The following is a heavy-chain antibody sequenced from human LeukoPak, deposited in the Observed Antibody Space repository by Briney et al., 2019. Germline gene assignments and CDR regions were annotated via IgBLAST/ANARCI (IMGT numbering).Heavy chain of an antibody. CDR1: GYTFNNYG. CDR3: ARQSYFDGRGDDAFDI. V-gene: IGHV1-18*01. J-gene: IGHJ3*02. CDR2: ISPYNGNT. D-gene: IGHD2-15*01. Sequence: ASVKVSCKASGYTFNNYGISWVRQVPGQGLEWMEWISPYNGNTKFAQKFQGRVTVTTETSTSTAYMELRSLRSDDTAVYYCARQSYFDGRGDDAFDIWGQGTMVTVPS.